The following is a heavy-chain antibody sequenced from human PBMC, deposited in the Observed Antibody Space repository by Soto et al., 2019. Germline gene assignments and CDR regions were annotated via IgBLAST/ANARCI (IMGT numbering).Heavy chain of an antibody. J-gene: IGHJ2*01. CDR3: ARQFGGNSGWYFDL. D-gene: IGHD2-21*02. Sequence: CDTRSLTCGVYGGSFSAYYGSWIRQPPGKGLEWIGSIYYSGSTYYNPSLKSRVTISVDTSKNQFSLKLSSVTAADTAVYYCARQFGGNSGWYFDLWGRGTLVNVAS. CDR1: GGSFSAYY. CDR2: IYYSGST. V-gene: IGHV4-34*01.